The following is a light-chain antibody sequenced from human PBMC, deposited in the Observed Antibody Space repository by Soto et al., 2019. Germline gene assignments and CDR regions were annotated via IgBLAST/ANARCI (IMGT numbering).Light chain of an antibody. CDR1: SSAIGGYNS. CDR2: DVT. J-gene: IGLJ1*01. CDR3: SSYTDRKHLV. V-gene: IGLV2-8*01. Sequence: QLVLTQSPSASGSPGQSVTISCTGTSSAIGGYNSVSWYQQHPGKAPKVMIYDVTKRPSGVPDRCSGSKSGNTASLTVSALQAEDEADYYCSSYTDRKHLVFGTGTKLTVL.